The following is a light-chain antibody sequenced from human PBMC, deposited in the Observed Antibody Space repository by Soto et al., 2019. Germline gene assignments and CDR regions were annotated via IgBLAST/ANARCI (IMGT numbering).Light chain of an antibody. CDR1: RTIDNY. CDR3: QQSYNTPIT. J-gene: IGKJ5*01. CDR2: ATS. V-gene: IGKV1-39*01. Sequence: DIQMTQSPSSVSASLGDRATITCRASRTIDNYLNWYQQKPGRAPELLVYATSSLQSGVPSRFTGGGSGTHFTLTISGLQPEDFATYFCQQSYNTPITFGQGTRLEIK.